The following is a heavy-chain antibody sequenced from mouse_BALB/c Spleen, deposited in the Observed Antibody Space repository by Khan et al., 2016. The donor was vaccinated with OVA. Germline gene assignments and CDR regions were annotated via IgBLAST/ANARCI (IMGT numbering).Heavy chain of an antibody. J-gene: IGHJ4*01. V-gene: IGHV2-3*01. D-gene: IGHD6-1*01. CDR1: GFSLTTYG. CDR3: AKWGDGATYAMDY. CDR2: IWGDGNP. Sequence: QVQLKESGPGLVAPSQSLSITCTVSGFSLTTYGVNWIRQPPGKGLEWLGVIWGDGNPNYHSALISRLSIRKDNSRSQVFLKLNRLQTDDTATYXCAKWGDGATYAMDYWGQGTSVTVSS.